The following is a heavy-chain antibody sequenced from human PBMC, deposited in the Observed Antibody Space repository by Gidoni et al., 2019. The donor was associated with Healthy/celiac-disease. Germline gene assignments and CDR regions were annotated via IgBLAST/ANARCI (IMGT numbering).Heavy chain of an antibody. CDR3: AKAIRGSRWFGELLYPDY. J-gene: IGHJ4*02. V-gene: IGHV3-9*01. Sequence: EVQLVESGGGLLQPGRSLRLSCAASGFTFDDYAMHWVRQAPGKGLEWVSGISWNSGSIGYADAVKGRFTISRDNAKNTLYLQMNSLRAEDTALYYCAKAIRGSRWFGELLYPDYWGQGTLVTVSS. CDR2: ISWNSGSI. CDR1: GFTFDDYA. D-gene: IGHD3-10*01.